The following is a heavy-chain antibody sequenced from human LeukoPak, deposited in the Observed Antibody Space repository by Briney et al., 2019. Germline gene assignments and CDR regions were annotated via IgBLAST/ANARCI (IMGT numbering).Heavy chain of an antibody. D-gene: IGHD3-10*01. J-gene: IGHJ4*02. V-gene: IGHV1-2*02. CDR3: ARTMLTMVRETHRGFGY. CDR2: INPNSGGT. Sequence: ASVKVSCKASGGTFSSYAISWVRQAPGQGLEWMGWINPNSGGTNYAQKFQGRVTMTRDTSISTAYMELSRLRSDDTAVYYCARTMLTMVRETHRGFGYWGQGTLVTVSS. CDR1: GGTFSSYA.